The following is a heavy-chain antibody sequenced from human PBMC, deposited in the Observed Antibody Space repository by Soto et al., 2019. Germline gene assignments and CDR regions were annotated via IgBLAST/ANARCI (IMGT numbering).Heavy chain of an antibody. CDR2: IYYSGST. CDR3: ARDHGNYARRDWFDP. D-gene: IGHD4-4*01. Sequence: SETLSLTCAVYGGSFSCYYWSWIRQPPGKGLEWIGYIYYSGSTNYNPSLKSRVTISVDTSKNQFSLKLSSVTAADTAVYYCARDHGNYARRDWFDPWGQGTLVTVSS. J-gene: IGHJ5*02. V-gene: IGHV4-59*01. CDR1: GGSFSCYY.